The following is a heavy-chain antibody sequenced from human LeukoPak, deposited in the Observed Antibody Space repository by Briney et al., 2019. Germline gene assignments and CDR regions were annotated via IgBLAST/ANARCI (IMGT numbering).Heavy chain of an antibody. CDR1: GFTFSSYW. CDR2: IKQDGGEK. D-gene: IGHD6-19*01. V-gene: IGHV3-7*03. CDR3: AKDSNGWYQRGSNYFDY. J-gene: IGHJ4*02. Sequence: PGGSLRLSCAASGFTFSSYWMTWVRQAPGKGLEWVANIKQDGGEKYYVDFVKGRFTISRDNAKNSLHLQMNSLRAEDTAEYYCAKDSNGWYQRGSNYFDYWGQGTLVTVSS.